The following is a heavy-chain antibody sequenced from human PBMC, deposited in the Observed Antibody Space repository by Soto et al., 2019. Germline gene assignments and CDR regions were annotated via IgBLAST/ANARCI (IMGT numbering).Heavy chain of an antibody. V-gene: IGHV3-23*01. CDR2: ISGSGGST. D-gene: IGHD3-9*01. J-gene: IGHJ4*02. CDR3: AKAYDILTGYHDY. Sequence: GGSLRLSCAASGFTFSSYAMGWVRQAPGKGLEWVSAISGSGGSTYYADSVKGRFTISRDNSKNTLYLQMNSLRAEDTAVYYCAKAYDILTGYHDYWGQGTLVTSPQ. CDR1: GFTFSSYA.